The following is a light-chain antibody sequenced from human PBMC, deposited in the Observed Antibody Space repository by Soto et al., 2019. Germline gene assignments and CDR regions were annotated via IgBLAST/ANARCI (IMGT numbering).Light chain of an antibody. J-gene: IGKJ4*01. CDR1: QTISSW. CDR2: GAS. V-gene: IGKV1-5*01. Sequence: DIHMTQSPSILSASVGYRFTITCRASQTISSWLAWYQQKPGKAPKLLFSGASSLESGVPSRLSGSGSGTALTITISIPQPDYFAIYCCQLYYGFCTFGGGTKVDIK. CDR3: QLYYGFCT.